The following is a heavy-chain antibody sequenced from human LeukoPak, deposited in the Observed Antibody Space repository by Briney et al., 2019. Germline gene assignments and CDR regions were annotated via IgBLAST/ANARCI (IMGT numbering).Heavy chain of an antibody. J-gene: IGHJ4*02. D-gene: IGHD2-21*01. CDR3: ARSRGIPEYYFDY. Sequence: SVKVSCKASGGTFSSYAISWVRQAPGQGLEWMGGIIPIFGTANYAQKFQGRVTITADESTSTAYMELGSLRSEDTAVYYCARSRGIPEYYFDYWGQGTLVTVSS. CDR2: IIPIFGTA. CDR1: GGTFSSYA. V-gene: IGHV1-69*13.